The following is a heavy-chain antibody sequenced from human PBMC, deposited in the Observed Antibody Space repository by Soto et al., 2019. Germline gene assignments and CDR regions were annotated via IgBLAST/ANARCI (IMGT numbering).Heavy chain of an antibody. D-gene: IGHD1-26*01. J-gene: IGHJ5*02. CDR3: ATQEVGGSYAYTFDP. CDR2: IYYSGST. Sequence: PSETLSLTCTVSGGSISSYYWSWIRQPPGKGLEWIGYIYYSGSTNYNPSLKSRVTISVDTSKNQFSLKLCSVTAADTAVYYCATQEVGGSYAYTFDPWGQGTLVTVSS. V-gene: IGHV4-59*08. CDR1: GGSISSYY.